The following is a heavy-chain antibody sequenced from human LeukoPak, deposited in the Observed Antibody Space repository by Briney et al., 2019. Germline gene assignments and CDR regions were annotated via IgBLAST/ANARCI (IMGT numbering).Heavy chain of an antibody. J-gene: IGHJ4*02. CDR1: GGSFSGYY. CDR2: INHSGST. CDR3: ARDLTVPTLDY. V-gene: IGHV4-34*01. Sequence: SETLSLTCAVYGGSFSGYYWSWIRQPPGKGLEWIGEINHSGSTNYNPSLKSRVTISVDTSKNQFSLKLSSVTAADTAVYYCARDLTVPTLDYWGQGALVTVSS.